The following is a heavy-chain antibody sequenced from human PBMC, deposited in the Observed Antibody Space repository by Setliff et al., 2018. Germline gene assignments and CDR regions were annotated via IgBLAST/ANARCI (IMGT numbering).Heavy chain of an antibody. CDR1: GDSISSSSSY. Sequence: SETLSLTCTVSGDSISSSSSYWGWIRQPPGKGLEWIGTIYYSGSTYYNPSLKSRVTISVDTSKNQFSLRLTSVTAADTAVYYCATLLANYGSGMDVWGQGTTVTV. D-gene: IGHD3-10*01. J-gene: IGHJ6*02. CDR3: ATLLANYGSGMDV. CDR2: IYYSGST. V-gene: IGHV4-39*01.